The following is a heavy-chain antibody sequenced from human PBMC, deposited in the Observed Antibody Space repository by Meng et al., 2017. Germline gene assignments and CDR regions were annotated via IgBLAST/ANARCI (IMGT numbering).Heavy chain of an antibody. D-gene: IGHD6-19*01. J-gene: IGHJ4*02. CDR1: CGSISSSNW. V-gene: IGHV4-4*02. CDR2: IYHSGST. CDR3: ARGRYSSGWDRFDY. Sequence: GQPQEPGPGLVKPSGTLSLTCAVSCGSISSSNWWRWVRQPPGKGLEWIGEIYHSGSTNYNPSLKSRVTISVDKSKNQFSLKLSSVTAADTAVYYCARGRYSSGWDRFDYWGQGTLVTVSS.